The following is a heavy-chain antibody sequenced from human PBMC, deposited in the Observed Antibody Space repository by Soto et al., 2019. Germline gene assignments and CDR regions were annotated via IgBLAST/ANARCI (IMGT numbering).Heavy chain of an antibody. V-gene: IGHV3-73*02. CDR1: GFTFSGSV. Sequence: EVQLVESGGGLVQPGGSLKLSCAASGFTFSGSVLHWVRQASGKGLEWIGRITSKDRGYATAYAASVKGRSIISRDNSKNTAYLQMNSLEVDDTAVYFCTRLVDTGVVTRAFDYWGQGALVTVSS. CDR2: ITSKDRGYAT. J-gene: IGHJ4*02. CDR3: TRLVDTGVVTRAFDY. D-gene: IGHD5-18*01.